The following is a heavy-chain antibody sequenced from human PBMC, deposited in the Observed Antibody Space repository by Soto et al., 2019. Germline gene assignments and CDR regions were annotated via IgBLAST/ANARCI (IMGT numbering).Heavy chain of an antibody. V-gene: IGHV3-15*01. J-gene: IGHJ6*02. CDR3: TTEGLTGHQIYYYGMDV. D-gene: IGHD3-9*01. Sequence: GGSLRLSCAASGFTFSNAWMSWVRQAPGKGLEWVGRIKSKTDGGTTDYVAPVKGRFTISRDDSKNTLYLQMNSLKTEDTAVYYCTTEGLTGHQIYYYGMDVWGQGTTVTVSS. CDR1: GFTFSNAW. CDR2: IKSKTDGGTT.